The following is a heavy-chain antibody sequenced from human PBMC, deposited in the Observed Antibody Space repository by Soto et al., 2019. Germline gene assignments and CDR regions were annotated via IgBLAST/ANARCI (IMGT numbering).Heavy chain of an antibody. J-gene: IGHJ6*02. CDR1: GFTFTSSA. Sequence: ASVKVSCKASGFTFTSSAVQWVRQARGQRLEWIGWIVVGSGNTNYAQKFQERVAITRDMSPSTAYMELSSLRSEDTAVYYCAAPTRGYYYGMDVWGQGTTVTVSS. CDR2: IVVGSGNT. D-gene: IGHD1-1*01. CDR3: AAPTRGYYYGMDV. V-gene: IGHV1-58*01.